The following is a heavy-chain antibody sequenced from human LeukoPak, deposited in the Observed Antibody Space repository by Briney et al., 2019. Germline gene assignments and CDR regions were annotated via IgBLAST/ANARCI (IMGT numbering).Heavy chain of an antibody. CDR1: GYSFTSYW. Sequence: GESLKISCKGSGYSFTSYWIGWVRQMPGKGLEWMGIIYPGDSDTRYSPSFQGQVTISADKSISTAYLQWSSLKASDTAMYYCARQGYSSGWYRAFDIWGQGTMVTVSS. CDR2: IYPGDSDT. V-gene: IGHV5-51*01. J-gene: IGHJ3*02. D-gene: IGHD6-19*01. CDR3: ARQGYSSGWYRAFDI.